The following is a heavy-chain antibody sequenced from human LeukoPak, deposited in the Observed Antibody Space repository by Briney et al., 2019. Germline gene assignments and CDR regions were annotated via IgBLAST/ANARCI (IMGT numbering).Heavy chain of an antibody. V-gene: IGHV4-31*03. CDR3: ARDLMQGAFDI. J-gene: IGHJ3*02. CDR1: GGSISSGGYY. CDR2: IYYSGST. Sequence: PSEPLSLTCTVSGGSISSGGYYWSWIRQHPGKGLEWIGYIYYSGSTYYNPSLKSRVTISVDTSKNQFSLKLSSVTAADTAVYYCARDLMQGAFDIWGQGTMVTVSS.